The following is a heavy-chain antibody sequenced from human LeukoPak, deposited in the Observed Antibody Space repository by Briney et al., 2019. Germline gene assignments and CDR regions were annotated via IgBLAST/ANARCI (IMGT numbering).Heavy chain of an antibody. Sequence: PSETLSLTCAVYGGSFSGYYWSWIRQPPGKGLEWIGEINHSGSTNYNPSLKSRVTISVDTSKNQFSLKLSSVTAADTAVYYCATRGYYYHGYPHYFDYWGQGTLVTVSS. D-gene: IGHD3-22*01. CDR2: INHSGST. CDR3: ATRGYYYHGYPHYFDY. J-gene: IGHJ4*02. CDR1: GGSFSGYY. V-gene: IGHV4-34*01.